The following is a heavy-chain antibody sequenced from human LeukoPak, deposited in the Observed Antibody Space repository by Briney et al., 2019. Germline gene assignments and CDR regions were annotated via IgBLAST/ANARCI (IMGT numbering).Heavy chain of an antibody. CDR2: IYYSGST. J-gene: IGHJ6*02. D-gene: IGHD4-23*01. Sequence: PSETLSLTCTVSGGSISSYYWSWIRQPPGKGLEWIGYIYYSGSTNYNPSLKSRVTISVDTSKNQFSLKLSSVTAADTAVYYCARLASTVVWDYYYGMDVWAKGPRSPSP. CDR3: ARLASTVVWDYYYGMDV. V-gene: IGHV4-59*08. CDR1: GGSISSYY.